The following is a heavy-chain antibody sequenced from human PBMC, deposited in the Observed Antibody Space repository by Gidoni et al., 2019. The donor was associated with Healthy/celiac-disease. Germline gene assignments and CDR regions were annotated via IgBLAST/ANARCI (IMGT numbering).Heavy chain of an antibody. CDR3: ARVGMTTVV. J-gene: IGHJ6*02. CDR1: GFTFRSYS. V-gene: IGHV3-21*01. CDR2: ISSSSSYI. D-gene: IGHD4-17*01. Sequence: EVQLVESGGGLVKPGGSLRLSCAASGFTFRSYSMNWVRQAPGKGLGWVSYISSSSSYIYYADSVKGRFTISRDNAKNSLYLQMNSLRAEDTAVYYCARVGMTTVVWGQGTTVTVSS.